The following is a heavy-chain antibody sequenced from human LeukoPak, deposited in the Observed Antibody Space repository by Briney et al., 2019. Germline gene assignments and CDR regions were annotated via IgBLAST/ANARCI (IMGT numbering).Heavy chain of an antibody. CDR3: AKDWNYGSGTWAHY. CDR2: ISGDGETT. V-gene: IGHV3-23*01. J-gene: IGHJ4*02. Sequence: GGSLRLSCAASGFTFSNYGMFWVRQAPGKGLEWVSSISGDGETTHYADSVRGRFTISRDNSKNTLYLQMNSLRAEDTAVHYCAKDWNYGSGTWAHYWGQGTLITVSS. D-gene: IGHD3-10*01. CDR1: GFTFSNYG.